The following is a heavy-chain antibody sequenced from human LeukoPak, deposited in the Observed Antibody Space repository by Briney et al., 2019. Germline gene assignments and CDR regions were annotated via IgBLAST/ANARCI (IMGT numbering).Heavy chain of an antibody. D-gene: IGHD6-19*01. Sequence: PGGSLRLSCAASGFTFCSYAMSWVRQAPGEGLGWVSDISGSGGSTYYADSVKGRFTISRDNAKNSLYLQMNSLRAEDTAVYYCATNPRSIAVAGTNDYWGQGTLVTVSS. V-gene: IGHV3-23*01. J-gene: IGHJ4*02. CDR3: ATNPRSIAVAGTNDY. CDR2: ISGSGGST. CDR1: GFTFCSYA.